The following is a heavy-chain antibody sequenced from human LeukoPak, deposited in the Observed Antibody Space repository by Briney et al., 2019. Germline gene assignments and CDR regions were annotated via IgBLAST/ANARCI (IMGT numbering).Heavy chain of an antibody. CDR1: GYTFTSYD. Sequence: GASVKVSCKASGYTFTSYDINWVRQATGQGLEWMGWMNPNSGNTGYAQKFQGRVTMTRNTSISTAYMELSSLRSEDTAVYYCARGSGIGGSYFGYFDYWGQGTLVTVSS. D-gene: IGHD1-26*01. V-gene: IGHV1-8*02. CDR2: MNPNSGNT. J-gene: IGHJ4*02. CDR3: ARGSGIGGSYFGYFDY.